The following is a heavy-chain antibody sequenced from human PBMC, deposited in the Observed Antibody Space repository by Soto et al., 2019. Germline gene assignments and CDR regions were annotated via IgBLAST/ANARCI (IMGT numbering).Heavy chain of an antibody. CDR2: IYYSGST. Sequence: SETLSLTCTVSGGSNSSGSLSCSWMRQPPGKVLELIGNIYYSGSTYYNPSLRSRAIMSVDTSQNQFSLKLSSLTAADTAVYFCARADDFSDRFDYWGQGALVTVSS. V-gene: IGHV4-30-4*01. CDR1: GGSNSSGSLS. CDR3: ARADDFSDRFDY. J-gene: IGHJ4*02. D-gene: IGHD4-17*01.